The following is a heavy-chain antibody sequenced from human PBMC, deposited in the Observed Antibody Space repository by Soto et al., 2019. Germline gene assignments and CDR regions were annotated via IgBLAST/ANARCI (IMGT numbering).Heavy chain of an antibody. CDR3: AFFTCNSVYYYGMYV. V-gene: IGHV4-39*01. CDR2: IYYSGST. J-gene: IGHJ6*02. D-gene: IGHD1-20*01. Sequence: PSETLSLTCTVSGGSISSSSYYWGWIRQPPGKGLEWIGSIYYSGSTYYNPSLKSRVAISVDTSKNQFSLKLSSVTAADTAVYYCAFFTCNSVYYYGMYVWGQGSTVTGSS. CDR1: GGSISSSSYY.